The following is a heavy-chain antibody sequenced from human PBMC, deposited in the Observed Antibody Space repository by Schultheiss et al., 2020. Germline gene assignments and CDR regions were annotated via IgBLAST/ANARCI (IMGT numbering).Heavy chain of an antibody. V-gene: IGHV4-34*01. Sequence: SETLSLTCAVYGGSFSGYYWSWIRQPPGKGLEWIGEINHSGSTNYNPSLKSRVTVSVDTCKHLVSLKLSSVTAADTAVYYCARDLAIAADYGMDVWGQGPLVTVSS. CDR1: GGSFSGYY. D-gene: IGHD6-13*01. CDR3: ARDLAIAADYGMDV. CDR2: INHSGST. J-gene: IGHJ6*02.